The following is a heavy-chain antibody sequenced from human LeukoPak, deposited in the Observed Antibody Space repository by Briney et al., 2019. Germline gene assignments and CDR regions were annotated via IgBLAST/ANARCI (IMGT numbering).Heavy chain of an antibody. D-gene: IGHD1-26*01. CDR2: IYYSGST. Sequence: SETLSLTCIVSGVYISSSYYYWGWIRQPPGKGLEWIGSIYYSGSTYYNSSLKSRVTISIDTSKNQVSLNLTSMTAAGTAVYYCAKSGGYGLIDYWGQGTLVTVSS. V-gene: IGHV4-39*01. CDR3: AKSGGYGLIDY. J-gene: IGHJ4*01. CDR1: GVYISSSYYY.